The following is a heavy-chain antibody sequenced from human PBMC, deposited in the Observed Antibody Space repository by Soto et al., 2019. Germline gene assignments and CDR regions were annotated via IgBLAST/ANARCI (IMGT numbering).Heavy chain of an antibody. V-gene: IGHV3-23*01. CDR2: IGGRGTSA. J-gene: IGHJ4*02. CDR1: GFSFSNYA. D-gene: IGHD3-22*01. Sequence: GGSLRLSFAASGFSFSNYAMSWVRQAPGKALEGLSGIGGRGTSAYYADSVKGRFATSITNPENPPILQLNSLSAPATAVYSFAKSRYVDSSGDFFDFWGQGTLVTVSS. CDR3: AKSRYVDSSGDFFDF.